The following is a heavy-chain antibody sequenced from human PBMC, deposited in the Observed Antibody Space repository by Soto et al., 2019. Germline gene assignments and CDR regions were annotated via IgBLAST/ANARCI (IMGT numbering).Heavy chain of an antibody. CDR3: ARDQNYYDSSGYAPGY. Sequence: GGSLRLSCAASGFTFSSYGMHWVRQAPGKGLEWVAVISYDGSNKYYADSVKGRFTISRDNSKNTLYLQMNSLRAEDTAVYYCARDQNYYDSSGYAPGYWGQGTLVTVSS. CDR1: GFTFSSYG. D-gene: IGHD3-22*01. CDR2: ISYDGSNK. V-gene: IGHV3-30*03. J-gene: IGHJ4*02.